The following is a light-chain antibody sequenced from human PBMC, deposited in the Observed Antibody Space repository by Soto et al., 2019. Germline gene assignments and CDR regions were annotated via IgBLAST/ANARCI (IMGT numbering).Light chain of an antibody. Sequence: DIQMTQSASTLSASVGDRVTITCRASQSMGSLLAWYQQKAGRAPKLLIYKASTLESGVPSRFSGSRSGTEFTLTISSPQPDDFATYYCQHYNSYPPMYTFGQGTKLEI. CDR2: KAS. CDR1: QSMGSL. V-gene: IGKV1-5*03. J-gene: IGKJ2*01. CDR3: QHYNSYPPMYT.